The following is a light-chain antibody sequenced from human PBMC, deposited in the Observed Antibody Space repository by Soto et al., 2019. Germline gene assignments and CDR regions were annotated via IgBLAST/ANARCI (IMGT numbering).Light chain of an antibody. CDR3: QKYNSVPIT. CDR1: QGIGNN. J-gene: IGKJ5*01. CDR2: AAS. Sequence: DIQMTQSPSSLSASVGDRVTSTCRASQGIGNNLAWYQQKPGKVPKVLISAASTLQSGVPSRFSGSGSGTDFTLTISSLQPEDVATYYCQKYNSVPITFGQGTRLDIK. V-gene: IGKV1-27*01.